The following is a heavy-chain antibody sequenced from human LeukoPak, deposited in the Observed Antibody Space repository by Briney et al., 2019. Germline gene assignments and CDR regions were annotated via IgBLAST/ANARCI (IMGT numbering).Heavy chain of an antibody. CDR3: AKDASNDYGDYDPLGLFDY. J-gene: IGHJ4*02. V-gene: IGHV3-23*01. CDR2: ISGSGGST. D-gene: IGHD4-17*01. CDR1: GFTFRRYA. Sequence: GGSLRLSCAASGFTFRRYAMSWVRQAPGKGLEWVSAISGSGGSTHYADSVKGRFSISRDNSKNTLYVQMNSLGAEDTAVYYCAKDASNDYGDYDPLGLFDYWGQGTLVSVSS.